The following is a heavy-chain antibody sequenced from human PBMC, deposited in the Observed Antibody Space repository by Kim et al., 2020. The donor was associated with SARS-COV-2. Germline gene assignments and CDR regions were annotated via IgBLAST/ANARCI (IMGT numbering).Heavy chain of an antibody. J-gene: IGHJ6*01. Sequence: GGSLRLSCAASGFTFSSYSMNWVRQAPGKGLEWVSSISSSSSYIYYADSVKGRFTISRDNAKNSLYLQMNSLRAEDTAVYYCAREIAVAGKLAPYYYGMDAWGHGTTVTVSS. D-gene: IGHD6-19*01. CDR1: GFTFSSYS. V-gene: IGHV3-21*01. CDR3: AREIAVAGKLAPYYYGMDA. CDR2: ISSSSSYI.